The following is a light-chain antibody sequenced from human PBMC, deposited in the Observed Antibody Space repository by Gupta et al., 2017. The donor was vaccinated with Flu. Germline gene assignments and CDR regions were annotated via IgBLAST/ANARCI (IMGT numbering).Light chain of an antibody. CDR3: QQSDSTPPYT. CDR1: QSISSY. CDR2: AAS. V-gene: IGKV1-39*01. Sequence: DIQMTQSPSSLSASVGDRVTITCRASQSISSYLNWYQQKPGKAPKLLIYAASSLQSGVPSRFSGSGSRTDFTLTISSLQPEDFATYYCQQSDSTPPYTFGQGTKLEIK. J-gene: IGKJ2*01.